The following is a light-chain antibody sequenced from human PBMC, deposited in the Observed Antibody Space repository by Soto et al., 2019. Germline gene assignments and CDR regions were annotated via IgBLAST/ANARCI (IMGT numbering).Light chain of an antibody. Sequence: QSVLTQPPSASGTPGQRVTISCSVSSSNIGSNTVNWYQQLPGTAPKLLIYSNNQRPSGVPDRFSVSKSGTSAFLAISGLQSEDEADYYCAAWDDSLNGRVVFGGGTKLPVL. CDR1: SSNIGSNT. CDR3: AAWDDSLNGRVV. CDR2: SNN. J-gene: IGLJ2*01. V-gene: IGLV1-44*01.